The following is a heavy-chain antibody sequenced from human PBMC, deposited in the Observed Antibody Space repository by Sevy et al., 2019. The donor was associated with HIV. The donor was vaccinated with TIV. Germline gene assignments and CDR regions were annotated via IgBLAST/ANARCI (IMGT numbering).Heavy chain of an antibody. CDR3: ATTKDYYDSSGSPFDY. CDR1: GYTLTQLS. J-gene: IGHJ4*02. CDR2: FDPKDGET. V-gene: IGHV1-24*01. D-gene: IGHD3-22*01. Sequence: ASVKVSCKVSGYTLTQLSMHWVRQAPGKGLEWMGSFDPKDGETLYAQKFQGRVTMTEDTSTNTAYRELSSLRSEDTAVYYCATTKDYYDSSGSPFDYWGQGTLVTVSS.